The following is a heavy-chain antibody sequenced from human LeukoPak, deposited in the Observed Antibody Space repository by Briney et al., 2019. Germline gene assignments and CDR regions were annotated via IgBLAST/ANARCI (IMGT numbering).Heavy chain of an antibody. Sequence: QPGGTLRLSCAASGFTFSNYGMSWVRQAPGKGLEWVSSISGSGDSTYYADSVKGRFTISRDNSKNTLYLQMNSLRAEDTAVYYCARYYDFWSSYSSYYYMDVWGKGTTVTVSS. V-gene: IGHV3-23*01. CDR1: GFTFSNYG. CDR2: ISGSGDST. J-gene: IGHJ6*03. D-gene: IGHD3-3*01. CDR3: ARYYDFWSSYSSYYYMDV.